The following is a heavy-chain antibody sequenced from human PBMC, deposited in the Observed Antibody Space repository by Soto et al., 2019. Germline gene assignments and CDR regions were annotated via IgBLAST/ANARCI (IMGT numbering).Heavy chain of an antibody. CDR2: IYTAGST. D-gene: IGHD5-12*01. CDR3: ARDMATQGAY. Sequence: GGSLRLSCAASGFTVSNRYMTWVRQAPGKGLEWVSVIYTAGSTFYADSVKGRFTISRDTSKNTVSLQMNSLRAEDTAVYYCARDMATQGAYWGQGALVTVSS. J-gene: IGHJ4*02. CDR1: GFTVSNRY. V-gene: IGHV3-66*01.